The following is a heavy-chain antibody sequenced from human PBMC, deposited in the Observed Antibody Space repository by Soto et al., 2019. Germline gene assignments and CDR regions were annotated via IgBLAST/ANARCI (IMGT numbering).Heavy chain of an antibody. CDR1: GFTFSSYG. D-gene: IGHD3-22*01. V-gene: IGHV3-33*01. Sequence: QVQLVESGGGVVQPGRSLRLSCAASGFTFSSYGMHWVRQAPGKGLEWVAVIWYDGSNKYYADSVKGRFTISRDNSKNTLYLQMNSLRAEDTAVYYCARGPGRITMILAFDIWGQGTMVTVSS. CDR2: IWYDGSNK. CDR3: ARGPGRITMILAFDI. J-gene: IGHJ3*02.